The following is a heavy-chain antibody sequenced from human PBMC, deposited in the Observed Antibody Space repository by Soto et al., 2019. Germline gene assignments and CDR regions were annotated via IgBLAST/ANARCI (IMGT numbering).Heavy chain of an antibody. V-gene: IGHV1-58*01. CDR2: LVVGTGNT. CDR3: ATGAYCSGGSCSDYYYYYYGMDL. Sequence: SVKVSCKTSGFTFRSSAVQWVRQARGQRLEWTGWLVVGTGNTNYAQKFQQRVTISSDRSTNTVSMELSSLTSEDTAVYYCATGAYCSGGSCSDYYYYYYGMDLWGQGTTVTVSS. CDR1: GFTFRSSA. J-gene: IGHJ6*02. D-gene: IGHD2-15*01.